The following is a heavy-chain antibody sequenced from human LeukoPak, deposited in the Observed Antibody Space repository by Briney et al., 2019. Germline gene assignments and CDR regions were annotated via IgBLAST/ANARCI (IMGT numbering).Heavy chain of an antibody. J-gene: IGHJ4*02. CDR2: FDPEDGET. CDR1: GYTLTELS. CDR3: ATSPYDFWSGYYTRY. V-gene: IGHV1-24*01. Sequence: ASVKVSCKVSGYTLTELSMHWVRQAPGQGLEWMGGFDPEDGETIYAQKFQGRVTMTEDTSTDTAYMELSRLRSEDTAVYYCATSPYDFWSGYYTRYWGQGTLVTVSS. D-gene: IGHD3-3*01.